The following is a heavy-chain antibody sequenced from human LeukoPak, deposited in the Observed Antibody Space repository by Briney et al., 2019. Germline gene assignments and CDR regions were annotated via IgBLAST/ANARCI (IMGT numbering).Heavy chain of an antibody. J-gene: IGHJ4*02. CDR1: GASLSSRAYS. Sequence: SETLSLTCTVSGASLSSRAYSWSWLRQHPGKGLEWIAYIYYSGNTYYNPSLKRRVTISVDRYKNQFSLSLSSVTAADTAVYYCARTITIFGALGYFDYWGQGTLVTVSS. D-gene: IGHD3-3*01. CDR3: ARTITIFGALGYFDY. V-gene: IGHV4-31*03. CDR2: IYYSGNT.